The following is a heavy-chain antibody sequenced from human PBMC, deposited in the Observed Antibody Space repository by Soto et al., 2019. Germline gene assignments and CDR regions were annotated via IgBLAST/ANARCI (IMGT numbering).Heavy chain of an antibody. D-gene: IGHD6-6*01. CDR2: NGASGVTT. V-gene: IGHV3-23*01. CDR1: GFTFSSYA. CDR3: ARGGGSSSARY. J-gene: IGHJ4*02. Sequence: EVQLLESGGGLVQPGGSLRLSCAASGFTFSSYAMSWVRQAPGSGLEWVSTNGASGVTTYYAGSVKGRFTISRDISKNMLYLQMDNLGAEDTAVYYCARGGGSSSARYWGQGTLVTVSS.